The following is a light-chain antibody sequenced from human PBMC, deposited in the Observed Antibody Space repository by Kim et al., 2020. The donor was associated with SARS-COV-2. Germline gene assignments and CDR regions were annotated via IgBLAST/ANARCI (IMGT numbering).Light chain of an antibody. V-gene: IGKV3-20*01. J-gene: IGKJ4*01. CDR3: QYYTSFSV. CDR1: QSLYSRN. Sequence: LSPGETATLSCRASQSLYSRNMAWYQQGPGQAPRLLIYGASTRATGVPDRFIGDGSGTDFTLTISRLEPEDFAVYHCQYYTSFSVFGGGTKVDIK. CDR2: GAS.